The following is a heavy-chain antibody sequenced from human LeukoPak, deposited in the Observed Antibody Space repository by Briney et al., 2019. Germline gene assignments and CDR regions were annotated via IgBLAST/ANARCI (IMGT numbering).Heavy chain of an antibody. CDR1: GFMFSAYA. Sequence: GGSLRLSCAASGFMFSAYAMNWVRQAPGKGLEWISYISSSSSNIYYADSVKGRFTISRDNARNSLYLNSLRVDDTAVYFCARESGYRLDYWGQGSLVTVSS. D-gene: IGHD6-25*01. J-gene: IGHJ4*02. V-gene: IGHV3-48*04. CDR3: ARESGYRLDY. CDR2: ISSSSSNI.